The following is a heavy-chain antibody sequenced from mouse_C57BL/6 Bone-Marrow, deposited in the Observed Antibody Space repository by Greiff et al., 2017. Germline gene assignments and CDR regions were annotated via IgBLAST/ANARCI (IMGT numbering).Heavy chain of an antibody. CDR3: ARDYYGYFDV. CDR1: GFTFSDFY. CDR2: SRNKANDYTT. Sequence: EVMLVESGGGLVQSGRSLRLSCATSGFTFSDFYMEWVRQAPGKGLEWIAASRNKANDYTTEYSASVKGRFIVSRDTSKSILYLHMNALRAEDTAIYYCARDYYGYFDVWGTGTTVTVSA. J-gene: IGHJ1*03. V-gene: IGHV7-1*01.